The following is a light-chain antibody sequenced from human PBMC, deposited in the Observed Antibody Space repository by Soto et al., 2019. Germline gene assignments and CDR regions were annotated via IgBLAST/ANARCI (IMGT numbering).Light chain of an antibody. CDR3: QQYKSWRA. CDR2: DAS. J-gene: IGKJ1*01. V-gene: IGKV3-15*01. CDR1: QIIDSK. Sequence: IVMTQSPATLSVSPGERVTLSCRASQIIDSKLAWYQQRPGQAPRLLIYDASIRATGIPARFSGSGSGTEFTLTISGLQSEDFGVYYCQQYKSWRAFGQGTNV.